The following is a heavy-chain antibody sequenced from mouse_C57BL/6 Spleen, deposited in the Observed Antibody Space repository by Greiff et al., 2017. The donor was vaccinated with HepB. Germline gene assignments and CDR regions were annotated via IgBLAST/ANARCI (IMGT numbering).Heavy chain of an antibody. Sequence: EVQLQQSVAELVRPGASVKLSCTASGFNIKNTYMHWVKQRPEQGLEWIGRIDPANGNTKYAPKFQGKATITADTSSNTAYLQLSSLTSEDPALYYCARGSSPLYWYFDVWGTGTPVTVSS. V-gene: IGHV14-3*01. J-gene: IGHJ1*03. CDR3: ARGSSPLYWYFDV. D-gene: IGHD1-1*01. CDR2: IDPANGNT. CDR1: GFNIKNTY.